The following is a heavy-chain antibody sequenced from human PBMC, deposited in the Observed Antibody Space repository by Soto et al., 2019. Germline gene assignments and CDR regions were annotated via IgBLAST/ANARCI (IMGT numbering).Heavy chain of an antibody. CDR1: GDSISSSNYY. J-gene: IGHJ4*02. V-gene: IGHV4-39*02. Sequence: SETLSLTCSVSGDSISSSNYYWGWIRQPPGKGLEWIGSIYYSGSTYYNPSLKSRVSMSLDKSKNHFSLKLMSLSAADTAVYYCGRLEGLATISYYFDYWGQGALVTVSS. CDR3: GRLEGLATISYYFDY. D-gene: IGHD3-9*01. CDR2: IYYSGST.